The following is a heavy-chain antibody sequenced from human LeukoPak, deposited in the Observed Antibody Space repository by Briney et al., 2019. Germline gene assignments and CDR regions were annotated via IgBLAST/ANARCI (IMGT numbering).Heavy chain of an antibody. CDR2: INHSGAA. CDR3: ARGGAYSYGRVHWYFDL. V-gene: IGHV4-34*01. D-gene: IGHD5-18*01. Sequence: PSETLSLTCAAYGGSFRSYYWSWLRQSPGKGLEWIGEINHSGAADYNPSLKSRVTISIDTSKNQFSLKLSSVTDADTAVYYFARGGAYSYGRVHWYFDLWGPGTLVTVSS. J-gene: IGHJ2*01. CDR1: GGSFRSYY.